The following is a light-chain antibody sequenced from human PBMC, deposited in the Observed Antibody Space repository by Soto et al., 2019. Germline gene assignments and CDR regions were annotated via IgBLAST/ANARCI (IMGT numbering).Light chain of an antibody. CDR1: HTIVTY. J-gene: IGKJ4*01. V-gene: IGKV1-39*01. CDR3: QQSYSPLLT. Sequence: DIQMTQSPSSLSASVGDEVTITCRSSHTIVTYLNWYQLKRGKPPRLXIYAASNLQTGVPSRFSGSGAGTDFTLTISSLQFEDFATDHCQQSYSPLLTFGGGTKVDIK. CDR2: AAS.